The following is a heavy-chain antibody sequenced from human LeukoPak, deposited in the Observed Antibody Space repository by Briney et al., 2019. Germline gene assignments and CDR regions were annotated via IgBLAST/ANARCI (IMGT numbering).Heavy chain of an antibody. CDR3: ARVSLFSFDP. CDR1: GGSLSGYY. V-gene: IGHV4-34*01. J-gene: IGHJ5*02. CDR2: TNHSGST. D-gene: IGHD2-21*01. Sequence: PSETLSLTCAVYGGSLSGYYWSWIRQPPGKGLEWIGETNHSGSTNYNPSLKSRVTISVDTSKNQFSLKLSSVTAADTAVYYCARVSLFSFDPWGQGTLVTVSS.